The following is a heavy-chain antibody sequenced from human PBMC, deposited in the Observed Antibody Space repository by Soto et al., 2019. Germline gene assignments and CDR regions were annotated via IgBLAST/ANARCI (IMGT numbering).Heavy chain of an antibody. CDR1: GFTFSTYS. CDR3: AREGINNYNEYYFDS. J-gene: IGHJ4*02. Sequence: PGGSLRLSCAASGFTFSTYSMNWVRQAPGKGLEWVSSISGSGNYTHYADFLRGRFTISRDNAKTSLYLQMDSLRAEDTAVYYCAREGINNYNEYYFDSWGQGTVLTAPQ. CDR2: ISGSGNYT. V-gene: IGHV3-21*01. D-gene: IGHD4-4*01.